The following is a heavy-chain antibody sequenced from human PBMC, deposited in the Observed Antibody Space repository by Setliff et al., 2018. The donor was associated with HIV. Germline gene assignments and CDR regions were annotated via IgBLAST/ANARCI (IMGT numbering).Heavy chain of an antibody. CDR2: IYYSGST. V-gene: IGHV4-39*01. CDR3: ARRGAGIQVRYFDWPWDPWTLDFDI. CDR1: GGSISSNTYY. Sequence: SETLSLTCAVSGGSISSNTYYWGWIRQPPGKGLEWIGSIYYSGSTYYNPSLKSRGTISVDTSKNQFSLKLSSVTAADTAVYYCARRGAGIQVRYFDWPWDPWTLDFDIWGRGTLVTVSS. J-gene: IGHJ2*01. D-gene: IGHD3-9*01.